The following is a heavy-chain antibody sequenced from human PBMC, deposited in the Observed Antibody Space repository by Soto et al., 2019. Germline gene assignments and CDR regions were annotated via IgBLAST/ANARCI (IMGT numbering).Heavy chain of an antibody. V-gene: IGHV1-2*02. D-gene: IGHD6-19*01. CDR3: ASAAVTGTAGLDF. Sequence: ASVKVSCKASGYTFSGFYMHWVRQAPGQGLEWMGWINPNSGGTKSAEKFQGRVTMTRDTSISTAYMELSRLTSNDTAVYYCASAAVTGTAGLDFWGQGTQVTVSS. CDR2: INPNSGGT. J-gene: IGHJ4*02. CDR1: GYTFSGFY.